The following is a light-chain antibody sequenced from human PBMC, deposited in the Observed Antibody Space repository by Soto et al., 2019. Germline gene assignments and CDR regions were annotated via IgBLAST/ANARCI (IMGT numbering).Light chain of an antibody. Sequence: QPVLTQPPSVSGAPGQRVTISCTGSSSNIGAGYDVHWYQQLPGTAPKLLIYGNGIRPSGVPDRFSGSKSGTSASLAITDLQAEDEADYYCQSYDSSLSGSYVFGTGTKLTVL. CDR2: GNG. V-gene: IGLV1-40*01. CDR3: QSYDSSLSGSYV. J-gene: IGLJ1*01. CDR1: SSNIGAGYD.